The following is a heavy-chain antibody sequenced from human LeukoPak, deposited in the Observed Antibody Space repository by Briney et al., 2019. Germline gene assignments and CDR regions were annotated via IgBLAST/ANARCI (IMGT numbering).Heavy chain of an antibody. V-gene: IGHV3-21*01. CDR1: GFTFTSYS. CDR3: ARKMGTLGHAFDI. CDR2: ISSSSSYI. J-gene: IGHJ3*02. D-gene: IGHD7-27*01. Sequence: GGSLRLSCAASGFTFTSYSMNWVRQAPGKGLEWVSSISSSSSYIYYADSVKGRFTISRDNYKNSLYLQMNSLRAEDTAVYYCARKMGTLGHAFDIWGQGTMVTVSS.